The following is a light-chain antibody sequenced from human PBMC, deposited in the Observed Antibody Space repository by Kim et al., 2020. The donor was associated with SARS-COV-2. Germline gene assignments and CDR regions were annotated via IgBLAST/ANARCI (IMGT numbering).Light chain of an antibody. Sequence: IQMTQSPSSVSASVGDRVTITCRASQDIRTWLAWYQQKPGKAHKLLIYGASSLESGVPSRFSGSGSGTDFTLTIARLQPADSATYYCQQANSFPPWTFGQGTKVDIK. V-gene: IGKV1-12*01. CDR3: QQANSFPPWT. CDR1: QDIRTW. CDR2: GAS. J-gene: IGKJ1*01.